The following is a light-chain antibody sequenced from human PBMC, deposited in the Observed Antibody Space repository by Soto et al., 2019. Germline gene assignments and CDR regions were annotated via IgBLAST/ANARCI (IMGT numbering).Light chain of an antibody. CDR1: QSVLHSNGYDY. V-gene: IGKV2-28*01. Sequence: DSVMTQSPLSLPVTPGEPASMSFRSSQSVLHSNGYDYLDWYLQKPGQSPQLLIYLGSNRASGVPDRFSGSGSGTDFTPKISRVEAEDVGVYYCMHDLQTAKLGQGTXVEIK. CDR3: MHDLQTAK. J-gene: IGKJ1*01. CDR2: LGS.